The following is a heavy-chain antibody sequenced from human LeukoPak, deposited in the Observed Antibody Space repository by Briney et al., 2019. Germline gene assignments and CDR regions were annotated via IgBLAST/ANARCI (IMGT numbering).Heavy chain of an antibody. CDR2: ISYDGGNK. CDR1: GFTFSSYA. Sequence: GGSLRLSCAASGFTFSSYAMHWVRQAPGKGLEWVAAISYDGGNKYYADSVKGRFTISRDNSKNTQYLQMSSLRAEDTAVYYCARGVVGTAYSYFQHWGQGTLVTVSS. CDR3: ARGVVGTAYSYFQH. V-gene: IGHV3-30-3*01. J-gene: IGHJ1*01. D-gene: IGHD2-21*02.